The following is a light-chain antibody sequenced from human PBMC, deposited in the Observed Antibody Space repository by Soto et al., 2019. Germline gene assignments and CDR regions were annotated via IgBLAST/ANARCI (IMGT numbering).Light chain of an antibody. CDR1: QSVSSN. CDR2: AAS. Sequence: EIVMTQSPIILSVSPGEIATLSCRASQSVSSNLAWYQQKPGQAPRLLIYAASNRATGVPARFSGSWSGTEFTLTISSLQSEDFAVYYCQQYNNWITFGQGTRLEN. CDR3: QQYNNWIT. J-gene: IGKJ5*01. V-gene: IGKV3-15*01.